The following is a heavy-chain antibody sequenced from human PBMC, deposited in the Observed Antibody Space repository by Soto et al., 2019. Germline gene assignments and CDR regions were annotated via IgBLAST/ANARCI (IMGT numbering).Heavy chain of an antibody. V-gene: IGHV3-74*01. Sequence: EVQLVESGGGLVQPGGSLRLSCAASGFTFSTYWMHWVRQPPGKGLVWVSRINNDRSNTAYADSVKGRFTISRDNAQSTLYLQMNSLRAEDTAVYYCARDPLIGTTDYGLDVWGQGTTVSVSS. J-gene: IGHJ6*02. CDR3: ARDPLIGTTDYGLDV. CDR1: GFTFSTYW. CDR2: INNDRSNT. D-gene: IGHD1-7*01.